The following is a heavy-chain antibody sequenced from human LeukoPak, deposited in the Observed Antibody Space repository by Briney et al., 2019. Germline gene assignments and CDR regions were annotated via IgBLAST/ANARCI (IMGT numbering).Heavy chain of an antibody. V-gene: IGHV4-59*12. CDR1: GGSISSYY. D-gene: IGHD6-13*01. J-gene: IGHJ4*02. CDR2: IYHSGTT. CDR3: ARDFAAQSYFDY. Sequence: ASETLSLTCTVSGGSISSYYWSWIRQPPGKGLEWIGYIYHSGTTYYNPSLKSRVTMSVDRSKNQFSLKLSSVTAADTAVYYCARDFAAQSYFDYWGQGTLVTVSS.